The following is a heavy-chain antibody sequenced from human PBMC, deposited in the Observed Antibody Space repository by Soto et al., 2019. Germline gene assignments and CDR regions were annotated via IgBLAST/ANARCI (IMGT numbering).Heavy chain of an antibody. CDR2: ISPIFRTA. CDR3: ARVRQYPPDLFYFYGMDV. CDR1: GGTFSNYA. Sequence: SVKVSCKASGGTFSNYAISWVRQAPGQGLEWMGGISPIFRTANYAQKFQGRVTITADESTSTAYMELSRLRSDDTAEYYCARVRQYPPDLFYFYGMDVWGQGTTVTVSS. D-gene: IGHD3-3*01. J-gene: IGHJ6*02. V-gene: IGHV1-69*13.